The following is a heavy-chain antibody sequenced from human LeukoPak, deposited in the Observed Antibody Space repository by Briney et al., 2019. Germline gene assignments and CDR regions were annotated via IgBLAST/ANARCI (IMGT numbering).Heavy chain of an antibody. CDR2: IIPIFGTA. Sequence: SVKVSCKASGGTFSSYAISWVRQAPGQGLEWMGGIIPIFGTANYAQKFQGRVTITTDESTSTAYMELSSLRSEDTAVYYCARSGFSNTFPLDYWGQGTLVTVSS. J-gene: IGHJ4*02. CDR3: ARSGFSNTFPLDY. V-gene: IGHV1-69*05. CDR1: GGTFSSYA. D-gene: IGHD2/OR15-2a*01.